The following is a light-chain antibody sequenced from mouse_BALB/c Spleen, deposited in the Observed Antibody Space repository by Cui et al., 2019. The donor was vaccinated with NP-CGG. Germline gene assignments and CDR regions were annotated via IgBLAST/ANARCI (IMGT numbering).Light chain of an antibody. V-gene: IGLV1*01. CDR2: GTN. J-gene: IGLJ1*01. CDR1: TGAVTTSNY. CDR3: ALWYSNHWV. Sequence: AVVTQESPLTTSPGETVTLTCRSSTGAVTTSNYANWVQEKPDHLFTGLIGGTNNRVPGVPARFSGSLIGDKAALTITGAQTEDEAIYFCALWYSNHWVFGGGTILTVL.